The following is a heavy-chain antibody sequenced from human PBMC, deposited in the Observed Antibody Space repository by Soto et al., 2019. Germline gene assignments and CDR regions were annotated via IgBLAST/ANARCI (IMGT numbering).Heavy chain of an antibody. Sequence: ASVKVSCKASGYNFTSHYMHWVRQAPGQGLESMGIMYPSGGRTIYAQKFQGRVSMTRDNAKNSLYLQMNSLRAEDTAVYYCAYGIAARRTFDYWGQGTLVTVSS. J-gene: IGHJ4*02. CDR3: AYGIAARRTFDY. V-gene: IGHV1-46*01. D-gene: IGHD6-6*01. CDR1: GYNFTSHY. CDR2: MYPSGGRT.